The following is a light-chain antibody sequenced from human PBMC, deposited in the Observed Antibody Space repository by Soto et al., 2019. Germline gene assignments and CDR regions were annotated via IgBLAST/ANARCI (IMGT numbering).Light chain of an antibody. CDR2: AAS. Sequence: DIQMTQSPSSLSASVGDRVTITCRASQTISSYLNWYQQNPGKAPKLLIYAASSLQSGVSSRFSGSGSGTDFTLTISSLQPEDFATYYCQQSSSIPYTFGQGTKLEIK. CDR1: QTISSY. V-gene: IGKV1-39*01. J-gene: IGKJ2*01. CDR3: QQSSSIPYT.